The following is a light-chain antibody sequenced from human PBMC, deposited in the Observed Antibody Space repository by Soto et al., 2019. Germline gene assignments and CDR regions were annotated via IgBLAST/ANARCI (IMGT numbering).Light chain of an antibody. CDR1: QSVSNNY. CDR3: QQYGSPPPYT. J-gene: IGKJ2*01. Sequence: EVVLTQSPGTLSLSPGERATLSCRASQSVSNNYLAWYQQKPGQGPRLLIFGSSDRATGIPDRFSGSGSGTDFTLPISRLEPEDFAVYYCQQYGSPPPYTFGQGTKLAIK. V-gene: IGKV3-20*01. CDR2: GSS.